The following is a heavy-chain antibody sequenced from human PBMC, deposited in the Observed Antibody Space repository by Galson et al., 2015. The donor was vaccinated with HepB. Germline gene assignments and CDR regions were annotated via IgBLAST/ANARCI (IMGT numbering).Heavy chain of an antibody. J-gene: IGHJ3*02. CDR3: ARGGGYYDDSGYHIDAFGI. CDR2: MNPRSGNT. Sequence: SVKVSCKASGYTFTSHDINWVRQAPGQGLEWMVWMNPRSGNTGYAREFKGRVTVTRNTSISTAYMELSSLSSDDTAVYYCARGGGYYDDSGYHIDAFGIWGQGTMVSVSS. CDR1: GYTFTSHD. V-gene: IGHV1-8*01. D-gene: IGHD3-22*01.